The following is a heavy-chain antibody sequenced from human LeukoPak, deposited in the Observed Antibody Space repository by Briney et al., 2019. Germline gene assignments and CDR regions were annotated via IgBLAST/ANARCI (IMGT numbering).Heavy chain of an antibody. CDR1: GGSISSHY. J-gene: IGHJ4*02. D-gene: IGHD2-15*01. V-gene: IGHV4-59*11. CDR3: ARELNCSGGSCHFDY. CDR2: IYYSGST. Sequence: PSETLSLTCTVSGGSISSHYWSWIRQPPGEGLEWIGYIYYSGSTNYNPSLKSRVTISVDTSKNQFSLKLNSVTAADTGVYYWARELNCSGGSCHFDYWGQGTLDTVSS.